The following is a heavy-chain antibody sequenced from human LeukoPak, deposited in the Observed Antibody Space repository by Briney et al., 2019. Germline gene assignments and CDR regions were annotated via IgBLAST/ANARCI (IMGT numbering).Heavy chain of an antibody. CDR1: GYSISSGYY. J-gene: IGHJ4*02. CDR3: ARENYSSGWDRSWYFDY. V-gene: IGHV4-38-2*02. D-gene: IGHD6-19*01. CDR2: IYHSGST. Sequence: KPSETLSLTCTVSGYSISSGYYWGWIRQPPGNGLEWVCIIYHSGSTYYNPSLKSRVTISVDTSKNKISLKLSSVTAADTAVYYCARENYSSGWDRSWYFDYWGQGTLVTVSS.